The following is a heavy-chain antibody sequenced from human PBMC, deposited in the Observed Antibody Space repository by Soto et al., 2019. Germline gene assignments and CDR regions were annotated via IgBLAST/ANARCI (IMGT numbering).Heavy chain of an antibody. CDR1: GFTFTNYG. D-gene: IGHD2-15*01. CDR2: IGRTGDT. J-gene: IGHJ4*02. Sequence: HPGGSLRLSCAASGFTFTNYGMSWVRQPPGKGLEWVSSIGRTGDTFYADSVQGRFTISRDTSKNTLYLQMNSLGAEDTAVYYCARRDNYCFDYWGQGTLVTVSS. CDR3: ARRDNYCFDY. V-gene: IGHV3-23*01.